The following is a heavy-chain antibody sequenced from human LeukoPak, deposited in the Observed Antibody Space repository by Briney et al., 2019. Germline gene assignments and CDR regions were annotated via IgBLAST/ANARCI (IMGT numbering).Heavy chain of an antibody. CDR1: GGSISSYY. J-gene: IGHJ4*02. CDR2: IYTIGST. D-gene: IGHD3-22*01. CDR3: ARAYYYDSSGYYFFDH. V-gene: IGHV4-4*07. Sequence: PPETLSLTCTVSGGSISSYYWSWIRQPAGKGMEWIGRIYTIGSTNYNPSLKSRVTISVDKSKNQFSLKLGAVTAADTAAYYCARAYYYDSSGYYFFDHWGQGALVTVSS.